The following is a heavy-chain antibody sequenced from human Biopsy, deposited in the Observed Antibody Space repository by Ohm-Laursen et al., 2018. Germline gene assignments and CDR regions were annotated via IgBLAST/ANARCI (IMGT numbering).Heavy chain of an antibody. V-gene: IGHV4-61*01. D-gene: IGHD6-19*01. Sequence: SQTLSLTCTVSGDSLTSGPENWSWIRQSPGQGLEYIGFIYSGGNTNYNPSLKNRVTMSVGTSKNQFYLKLYSVTAADTAVYYCARGRRTSGWPYFDNWGQGALVSVSP. CDR3: ARGRRTSGWPYFDN. J-gene: IGHJ4*02. CDR1: GDSLTSGPEN. CDR2: IYSGGNT.